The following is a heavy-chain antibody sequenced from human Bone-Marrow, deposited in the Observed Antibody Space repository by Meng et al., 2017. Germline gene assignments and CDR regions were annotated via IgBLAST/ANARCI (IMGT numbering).Heavy chain of an antibody. V-gene: IGHV1-2*06. CDR3: ARDEDISAAGKLFGDY. D-gene: IGHD6-13*01. CDR1: GSTFPDYW. Sequence: QVQLGQSGVEVKKPGASVKVSCKASGSTFPDYWLHWVRRAPGQGLEWMGRINPKSGDTHYAQRFQGRVTMTGDTSISTAYMELSGLRSDDTAMYYCARDEDISAAGKLFGDYWGQGTLVTVSS. J-gene: IGHJ4*02. CDR2: INPKSGDT.